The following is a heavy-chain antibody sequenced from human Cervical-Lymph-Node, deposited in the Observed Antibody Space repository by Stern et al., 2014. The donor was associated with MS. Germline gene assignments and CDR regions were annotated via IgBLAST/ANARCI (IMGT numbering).Heavy chain of an antibody. CDR2: IYPYDSDT. CDR3: ARHVQGFDY. CDR1: GYSFTIYY. Sequence: EVQLVQSGAEVKKPGESLKISCKLSGYSFTIYYIAWVRQMPGKGLEWMGVIYPYDSDTTYSRSFQGQAPTSADKSITPAYLQWSSLRAADTAMYYCARHVQGFDYWGQGTLVTVSS. J-gene: IGHJ4*02. V-gene: IGHV5-51*01.